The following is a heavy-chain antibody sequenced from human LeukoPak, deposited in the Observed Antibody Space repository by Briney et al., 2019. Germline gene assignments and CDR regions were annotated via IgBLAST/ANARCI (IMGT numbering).Heavy chain of an antibody. CDR3: ARGQGA. CDR1: GFTVSSND. Sequence: GGSLRLSCAASGFTVSSNDMIWVRRAPGKGLEWVSVIYSGGITYYADSMKGRFTISRDNAKDTLYLQMNSLRAEDTAMYYCARGQGAWGQGTLVTVSS. J-gene: IGHJ5*02. CDR2: IYSGGIT. V-gene: IGHV3-53*01.